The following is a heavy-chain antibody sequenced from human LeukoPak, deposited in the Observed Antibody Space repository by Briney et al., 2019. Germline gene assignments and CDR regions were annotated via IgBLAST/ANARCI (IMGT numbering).Heavy chain of an antibody. CDR2: IDRDGSRI. V-gene: IGHV3-74*01. J-gene: IGHJ4*02. CDR3: ARDRGYAFDY. Sequence: PGGSLRLSCAVSGFTFSSYWMHWVRQAPGKGLVWVSRIDRDGSRINYADSVKGRFTISRDNGKNTLFLQMNSLRAEDAAVYYCARDRGYAFDYWGQGTLVTVSS. CDR1: GFTFSSYW. D-gene: IGHD5-12*01.